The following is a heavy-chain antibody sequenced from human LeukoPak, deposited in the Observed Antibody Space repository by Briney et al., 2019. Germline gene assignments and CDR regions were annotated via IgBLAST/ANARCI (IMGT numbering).Heavy chain of an antibody. J-gene: IGHJ5*02. V-gene: IGHV4-39*01. D-gene: IGHD2-15*01. CDR1: GGSISSYY. CDR2: IYYSGST. Sequence: SETLSLTCTVSGGSISSYYWGWIRQPPGKGLEWIGSIYYSGSTYYNPSPKSRVTISIDTSKNQFSLKLSSVTAADTAVYYCARQVVVVAAENWFDPWGQGTLVTVSS. CDR3: ARQVVVVAAENWFDP.